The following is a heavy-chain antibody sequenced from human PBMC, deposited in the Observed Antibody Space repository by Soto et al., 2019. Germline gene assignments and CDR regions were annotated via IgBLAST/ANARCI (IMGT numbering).Heavy chain of an antibody. CDR2: INGNTGST. V-gene: IGHV1-18*01. Sequence: QVQLVQSGAEVKKPGASVKVSCKTPGNFCSKYGISWVRQAPGQGLEWMGWINGNTGSTNYAQKFRGRVTMTTDTSTGMVYLEVSSRTSDDTDIYYCGRDGDQWAQRYLDYWGQGTLV. D-gene: IGHD1-26*01. CDR3: GRDGDQWAQRYLDY. J-gene: IGHJ4*02. CDR1: GNFCSKYG.